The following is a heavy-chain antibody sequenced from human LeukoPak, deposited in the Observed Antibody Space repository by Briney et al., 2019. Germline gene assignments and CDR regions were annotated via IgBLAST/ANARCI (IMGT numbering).Heavy chain of an antibody. J-gene: IGHJ4*02. CDR1: GYTFTGYY. D-gene: IGHD6-13*01. CDR3: AREGSAAAGTGPDYYFDN. Sequence: ASVKVSCKASGYTFTGYYMHWVRQAPGQGLEWMGRINPNSGGTNYAQKFQGRVTMTGDTSISTAYMELSRLRSDDTAVYYCAREGSAAAGTGPDYYFDNWGQGTLVTVSS. V-gene: IGHV1-2*06. CDR2: INPNSGGT.